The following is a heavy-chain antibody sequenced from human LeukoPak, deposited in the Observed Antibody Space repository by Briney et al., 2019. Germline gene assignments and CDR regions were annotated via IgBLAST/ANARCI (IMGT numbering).Heavy chain of an antibody. Sequence: SETLSLTCTVSGGSISSYYWSWIRQPAGKGLEWIGRIYTSGSTNYNPSLKSRVTMSVDTSKNQFSLKLSSVTAADTAVYYCARERLRYFDWSLDYWGRGTLVTVSS. CDR3: ARERLRYFDWSLDY. CDR1: GGSISSYY. CDR2: IYTSGST. J-gene: IGHJ4*02. D-gene: IGHD3-9*01. V-gene: IGHV4-4*07.